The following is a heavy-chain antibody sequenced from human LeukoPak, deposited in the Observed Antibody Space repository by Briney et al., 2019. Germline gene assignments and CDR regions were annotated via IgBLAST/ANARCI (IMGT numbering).Heavy chain of an antibody. CDR2: ISSSSSYT. D-gene: IGHD6-13*01. CDR3: ARDGYSSSWYWFDY. CDR1: GFTFSDYY. J-gene: IGHJ4*02. V-gene: IGHV3-11*06. Sequence: PGGSLRLSCAASGFTFSDYYMSWIRQAPGKGLKWVSYISSSSSYTNYADSVKGRFTISRDNAKNSLYLQVNSLRAEDTAVYYCARDGYSSSWYWFDYWGQGTLVTVSS.